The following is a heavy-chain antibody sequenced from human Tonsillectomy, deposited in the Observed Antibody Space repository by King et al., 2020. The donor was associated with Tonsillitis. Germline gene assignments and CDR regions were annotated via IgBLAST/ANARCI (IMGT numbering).Heavy chain of an antibody. CDR3: AREISGSPTYGSAFDI. CDR2: IYISGSS. Sequence: VQLQESGPGLVKPSQTLSLTCTVSDNSISSSSHYWSWIRQPAGKELEWIGRIYISGSSNYNTSLNSRVTMSVDTSKNQLSLILTSVTAADTAVYYCAREISGSPTYGSAFDIWGQGTMVTVS. D-gene: IGHD1-26*01. J-gene: IGHJ3*02. V-gene: IGHV4-61*02. CDR1: DNSISSSSHY.